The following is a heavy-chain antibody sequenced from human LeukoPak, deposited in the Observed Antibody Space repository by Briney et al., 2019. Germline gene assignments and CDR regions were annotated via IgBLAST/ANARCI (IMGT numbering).Heavy chain of an antibody. D-gene: IGHD4-17*01. CDR3: ARRRLEKGTTVTSAFDY. CDR1: GFSLSTSGVG. V-gene: IGHV2-5*01. CDR2: IYWNDGK. Sequence: AGPTLVKPTQSLTLTCTFSGFSLSTSGVGVGWIRQPPGKALECLALIYWNDGKDYSPSLRSRLTITKDISKNQVVFTMTNMDPVDTATYFCARRRLEKGTTVTSAFDYWGQGTLVTVSS. J-gene: IGHJ4*02.